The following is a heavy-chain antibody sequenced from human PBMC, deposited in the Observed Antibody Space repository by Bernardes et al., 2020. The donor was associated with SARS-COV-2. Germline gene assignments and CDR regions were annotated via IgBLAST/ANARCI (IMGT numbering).Heavy chain of an antibody. J-gene: IGHJ6*02. V-gene: IGHV4-39*01. D-gene: IGHD2-21*01. CDR2: IYSSGSS. CDR1: GGSISSSNYY. CDR3: AGSSCGIECYIGGLRSWDYGMDV. Sequence: SETLSLTCTVSGGSISSSNYYWGRIRQPPGKGLEWIGSIYSSGSSYYNPALQRRVRATVDTSKNQISLRLSFVTAADTAVYYCAGSSCGIECYIGGLRSWDYGMDVWGQGTTVTVSS.